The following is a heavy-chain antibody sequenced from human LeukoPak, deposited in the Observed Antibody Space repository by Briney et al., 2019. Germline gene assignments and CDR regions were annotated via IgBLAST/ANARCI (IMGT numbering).Heavy chain of an antibody. CDR3: ARGWRDGYNPFDL. Sequence: GGSLRLSCAASGFTFSDYYMSWIRQAPGKGLEWVSYISSSGSTIYYADSVKGRFTISRGNAKNSLYLQMNSLRAEDTAVYYCARGWRDGYNPFDLWGRGTLVTVSS. CDR1: GFTFSDYY. J-gene: IGHJ2*01. V-gene: IGHV3-11*04. D-gene: IGHD5-24*01. CDR2: ISSSGSTI.